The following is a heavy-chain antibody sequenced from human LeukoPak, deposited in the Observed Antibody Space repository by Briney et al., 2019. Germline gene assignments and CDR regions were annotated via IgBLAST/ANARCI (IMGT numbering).Heavy chain of an antibody. CDR2: ISSSSSYI. V-gene: IGHV3-21*01. J-gene: IGHJ4*02. D-gene: IGHD3-22*01. CDR1: GFTFSSYS. CDR3: ARDSDYYDSSGYYYVPDH. Sequence: TGGSLRLSCAASGFTFSSYSMNWVRQAPGKGLEWVSSISSSSSYIYYADSVKGRFTISRDNAKNSLYLQMNSLRAEDTAVYYCARDSDYYDSSGYYYVPDHWGQGTLVTVSS.